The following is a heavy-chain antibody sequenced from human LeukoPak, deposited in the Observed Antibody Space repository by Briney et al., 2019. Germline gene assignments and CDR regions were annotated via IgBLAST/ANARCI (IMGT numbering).Heavy chain of an antibody. D-gene: IGHD6-13*01. J-gene: IGHJ4*02. Sequence: ASVKVSCKASGYTFTGYYMHWVRQAPGQGLGWMGWINPNSGGTNYAQKFQGRVTMTRDTSISTAYMELSRLRSDDTAVYYCAREPGIAAAGTDYWGQGTLVTVSS. V-gene: IGHV1-2*02. CDR2: INPNSGGT. CDR1: GYTFTGYY. CDR3: AREPGIAAAGTDY.